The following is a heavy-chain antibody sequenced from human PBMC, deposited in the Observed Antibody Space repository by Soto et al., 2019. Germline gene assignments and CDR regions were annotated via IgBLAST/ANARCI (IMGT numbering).Heavy chain of an antibody. J-gene: IGHJ4*02. V-gene: IGHV3-9*01. D-gene: IGHD6-6*01. Sequence: EVQLVESGGGLEQPGRSLRLSCAASGFTFDDYAIHWVRQAPGKGLEWVSGISWSGNDVGYADSVKGRFTVSRDNAKNSVHLQINSLRTEDTAFYYCAKDLQYGASSGYFDSWGQGTLVSVTS. CDR3: AKDLQYGASSGYFDS. CDR1: GFTFDDYA. CDR2: ISWSGNDV.